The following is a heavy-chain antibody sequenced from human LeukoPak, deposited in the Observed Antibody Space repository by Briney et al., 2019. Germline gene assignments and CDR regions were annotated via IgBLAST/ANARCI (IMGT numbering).Heavy chain of an antibody. V-gene: IGHV3-66*02. J-gene: IGHJ5*02. Sequence: GSLRLSSAASGFTVSSNYMSWVRQAPGKGLEGVSIFNSGGSTYYADSVKGRFTISRDNSKNTMYLQMNSLRAEDTAVYYCARGPYKANEGGFDPWGQGTLVTVSS. CDR3: ARGPYKANEGGFDP. CDR1: GFTVSSNY. CDR2: FNSGGST. D-gene: IGHD1-1*01.